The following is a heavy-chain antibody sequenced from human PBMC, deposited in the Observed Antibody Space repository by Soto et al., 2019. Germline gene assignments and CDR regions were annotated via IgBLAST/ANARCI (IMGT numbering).Heavy chain of an antibody. D-gene: IGHD6-13*01. CDR3: AKDSSGIPPVAPAY. CDR2: ISYDGSNK. CDR1: GFTFSSYG. V-gene: IGHV3-30*18. J-gene: IGHJ1*01. Sequence: GGSLRLSCAASGFTFSSYGMHWVRQAPGKGLEWVAVISYDGSNKYYADSVKGRFTISRDNSKNTLYLQMNSLRAEDTAVYYCAKDSSGIPPVAPAYWGQGTLVTVSS.